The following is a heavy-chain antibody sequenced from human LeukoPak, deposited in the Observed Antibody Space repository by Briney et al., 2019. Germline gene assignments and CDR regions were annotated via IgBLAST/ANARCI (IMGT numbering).Heavy chain of an antibody. CDR1: GGSISRSRDY. CDR2: IYYSGST. Sequence: SETLSLTCTVSGGSISRSRDYWGWIRQPPGKGLEWIGSIYYSGSTFYNPSLKSRVTISVDTSKNQFSLKLSSVTAADTAVYYCARRAITIIFGFDYWGQGTLVTVSS. CDR3: ARRAITIIFGFDY. D-gene: IGHD3-22*01. J-gene: IGHJ4*02. V-gene: IGHV4-39*01.